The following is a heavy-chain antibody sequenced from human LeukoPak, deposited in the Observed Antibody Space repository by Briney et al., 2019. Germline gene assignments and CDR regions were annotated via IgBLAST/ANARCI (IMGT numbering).Heavy chain of an antibody. J-gene: IGHJ1*01. V-gene: IGHV3-23*01. CDR1: GFTFSSYA. Sequence: GGSLRLSCAASGFTFSSYAMSWVRQAPGEGLEWVSAISGSGGSTYYADSVKGRFTISRDNSKNTLYLQMNSLRAEDTAVYYCVKDVQIAVAGTFRYFQHWGQGTLVTVSS. D-gene: IGHD6-19*01. CDR3: VKDVQIAVAGTFRYFQH. CDR2: ISGSGGST.